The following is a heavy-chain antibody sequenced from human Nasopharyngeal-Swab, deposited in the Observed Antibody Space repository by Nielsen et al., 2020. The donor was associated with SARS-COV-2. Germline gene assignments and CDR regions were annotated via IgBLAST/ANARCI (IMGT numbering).Heavy chain of an antibody. CDR2: ISYDGSNK. D-gene: IGHD4-23*01. CDR1: GFTFSSYG. J-gene: IGHJ5*02. Sequence: GASLPISCAASGFTFSSYGMPWVRPAPGKGLEWVALISYDGSNKYYADSVKGRFTISRDNSKNTLYLQMNSLRAEDTAVYYCAKVYGGSEFDPWGQGTLVTVSS. CDR3: AKVYGGSEFDP. V-gene: IGHV3-30*18.